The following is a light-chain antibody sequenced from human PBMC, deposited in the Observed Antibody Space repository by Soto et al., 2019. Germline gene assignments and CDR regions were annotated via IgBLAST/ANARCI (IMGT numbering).Light chain of an antibody. CDR2: DAS. CDR1: QNIGRW. V-gene: IGKV1-5*01. Sequence: DIQMTQSPSSLSASVGDRATITCRASQNIGRWLAWYQRKPGKAPDLLISDASSLESGVPSRFSGSGSGTEFSLTISSLQPDDVAIYYCQQYNSYSPYTFGQGTKVDIK. J-gene: IGKJ2*01. CDR3: QQYNSYSPYT.